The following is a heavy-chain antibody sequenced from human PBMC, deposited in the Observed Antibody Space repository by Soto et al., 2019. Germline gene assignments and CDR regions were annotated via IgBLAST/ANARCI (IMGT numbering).Heavy chain of an antibody. CDR1: GYTFTSYA. CDR2: INAGNGNT. J-gene: IGHJ6*02. V-gene: IGHV1-3*01. Sequence: ASVKVSCKASGYTFTSYAMRWVRQAPGQRLEWMGWINAGNGNTKYSQKFQGRVTITRDTSASTAYMELSSLRSEDTAVYYCARESSSNYYYYYGMDVWGQGTTVTVSS. CDR3: ARESSSNYYYYYGMDV. D-gene: IGHD6-6*01.